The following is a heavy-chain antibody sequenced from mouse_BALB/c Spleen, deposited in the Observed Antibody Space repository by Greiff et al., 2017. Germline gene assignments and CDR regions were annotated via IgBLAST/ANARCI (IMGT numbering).Heavy chain of an antibody. CDR3: ARREGKNWYFDV. J-gene: IGHJ1*01. CDR2: ISSGSSTI. V-gene: IGHV5-17*02. D-gene: IGHD2-1*01. CDR1: GFTFSSFG. Sequence: DVKLVESGGGLVQPGGSRKLSCAASGFTFSSFGMHWVRQAPEKGLEWVAYISSGSSTIYYADTVKGRFTISRDNPKNTLFLQMTSLRSEDTAMYYCARREGKNWYFDVWGAGTTVTVSS.